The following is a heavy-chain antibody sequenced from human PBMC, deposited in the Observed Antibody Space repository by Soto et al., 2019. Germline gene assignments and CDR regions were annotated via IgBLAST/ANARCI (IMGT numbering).Heavy chain of an antibody. J-gene: IGHJ6*03. CDR2: INWNGGST. Sequence: GGSLRLSCAASGFTFDDYGMSWVRQAPGKGLEWVSGINWNGGSTGYADSVKGRFTISRDNAKNSLYLQMNSLRAEDTALYHCASDWSVRSSSSFYYYYYMDVWGKGTTVTVSS. V-gene: IGHV3-20*01. D-gene: IGHD6-6*01. CDR1: GFTFDDYG. CDR3: ASDWSVRSSSSFYYYYYMDV.